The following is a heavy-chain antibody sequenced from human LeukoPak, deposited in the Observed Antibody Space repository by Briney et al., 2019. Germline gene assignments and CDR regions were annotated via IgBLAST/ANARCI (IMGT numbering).Heavy chain of an antibody. CDR1: GDSISSGGYY. CDR2: IYNSGST. D-gene: IGHD2-15*01. CDR3: ARVECSGGSCYSFDY. J-gene: IGHJ4*02. V-gene: IGHV4-31*03. Sequence: SETLSLTCTVSGDSISSGGYYWSWIRQHPGKGLEWIGYIYNSGSTYYNPSLQSRVTISLDTSKNQFSLKLSSVTAADTGVYYCARVECSGGSCYSFDYWGQGTLVTVSS.